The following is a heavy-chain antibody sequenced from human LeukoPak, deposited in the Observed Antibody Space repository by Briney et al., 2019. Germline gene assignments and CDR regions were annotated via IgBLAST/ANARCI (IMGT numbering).Heavy chain of an antibody. D-gene: IGHD5-18*01. CDR3: ATDWGYSYGYPFDS. V-gene: IGHV3-7*01. Sequence: TGGSLSLSCAASGFTFSNYCMSWVRQAPGKGLEWVANIKQDGSEKFYVDSVKGRFTISRDNAMNSLYLQMNSLRVEDTAVYYCATDWGYSYGYPFDSWGQGTLVTVSS. CDR2: IKQDGSEK. CDR1: GFTFSNYC. J-gene: IGHJ4*02.